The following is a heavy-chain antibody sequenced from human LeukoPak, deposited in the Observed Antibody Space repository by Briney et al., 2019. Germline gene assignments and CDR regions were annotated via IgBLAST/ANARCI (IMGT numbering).Heavy chain of an antibody. CDR2: ISYDGNTI. D-gene: IGHD2-2*01. V-gene: IGHV3-30-3*01. CDR3: AREGYCSSTSICYYFDY. CDR1: EFTFSNYA. J-gene: IGHJ4*02. Sequence: PGGSLRLSCAASEFTFSNYAVHWVRQAPGKGLQWVAVISYDGNTIHYADSVKGRFTISRDNSKNTLYLQMNSLRAEDTAVYYCAREGYCSSTSICYYFDYWGQGTLVTVSS.